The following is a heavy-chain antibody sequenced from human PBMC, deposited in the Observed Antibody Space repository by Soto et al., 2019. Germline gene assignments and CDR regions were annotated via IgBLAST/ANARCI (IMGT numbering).Heavy chain of an antibody. CDR2: IIPIFGTA. CDR1: GGTFSSYA. D-gene: IGHD3-22*01. CDR3: XXXXXXGYYPNYAFDI. Sequence: QVQLVQSGAEVKKPGSSVKVSCKASGGTFSSYAISWVRQAPGQGLEWMGGIIPIFGTANYAQKFQGRVMIYADEYTSTGXXXLXXLXSXDXXXXXXXXXXXXGYYPNYAFDIWGQGTMVTVSS. V-gene: IGHV1-69*01. J-gene: IGHJ3*02.